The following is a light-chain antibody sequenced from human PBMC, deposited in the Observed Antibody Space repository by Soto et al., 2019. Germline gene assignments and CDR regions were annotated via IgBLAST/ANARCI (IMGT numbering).Light chain of an antibody. CDR2: GAS. J-gene: IGKJ3*01. CDR3: QQYNDWPPVT. V-gene: IGKV3-15*01. Sequence: ETVMTQSPATLSVSPGERAILSCRTSQGVGNKLAWYQQKPGQAPRLLIYGASIRATSVPARFSGSGSGTEFTLTISSLQSEDFALYYCQQYNDWPPVTFGPGTKLDIK. CDR1: QGVGNK.